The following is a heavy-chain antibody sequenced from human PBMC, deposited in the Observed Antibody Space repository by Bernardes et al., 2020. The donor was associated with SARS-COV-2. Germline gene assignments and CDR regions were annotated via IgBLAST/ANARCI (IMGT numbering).Heavy chain of an antibody. Sequence: PVKVSCKASGGTFSSYTISWVRQAPGQGLEWRGRIIPILGIANYAQKFQGRVTITADKSTSTANMELGSLRSEDTAVYYCAADITMVRGVISYYYGMDVWGQGTTVTVSS. CDR1: GGTFSSYT. CDR3: AADITMVRGVISYYYGMDV. V-gene: IGHV1-69*02. J-gene: IGHJ6*02. CDR2: IIPILGIA. D-gene: IGHD3-10*01.